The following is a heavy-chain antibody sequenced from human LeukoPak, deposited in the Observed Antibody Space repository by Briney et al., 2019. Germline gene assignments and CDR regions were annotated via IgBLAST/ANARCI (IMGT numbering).Heavy chain of an antibody. CDR1: GFTFSSYS. J-gene: IGHJ3*02. CDR2: ISSSSSYI. Sequence: GGSLRLSCAASGFTFSSYSMNWVRQAPGKGLEWVSSISSSSSYIYYADSVEGRFTISRDNAKNSLYLQMNSLRAEDTAVYYCARDIVVVVAAPNANDAFDIWGQGTMVTVSS. CDR3: ARDIVVVVAAPNANDAFDI. V-gene: IGHV3-21*01. D-gene: IGHD2-15*01.